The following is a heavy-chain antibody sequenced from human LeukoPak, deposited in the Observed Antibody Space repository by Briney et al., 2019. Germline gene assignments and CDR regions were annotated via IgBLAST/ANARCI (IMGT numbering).Heavy chain of an antibody. Sequence: GGSLRLSCAASGFTFSNYWMHWVRQVPGKGLVWVSRINTDGSGTTYADSVKGRFTISRDNAKNTLYLQMNSLRAEDTAVYYCAREAYEAFDIWGQGTMVTVSS. CDR2: INTDGSGT. J-gene: IGHJ3*02. CDR1: GFTFSNYW. V-gene: IGHV3-74*01. CDR3: AREAYEAFDI.